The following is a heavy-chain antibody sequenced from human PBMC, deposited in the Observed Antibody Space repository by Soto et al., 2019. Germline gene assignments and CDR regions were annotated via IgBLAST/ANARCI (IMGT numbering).Heavy chain of an antibody. J-gene: IGHJ4*02. Sequence: QLQLQESGPGLVKTSETLSLSCSVSGGSITATGYYWTWIRQPPGKGLEWIGRTFHSGCTVYRVSLSGRVTISADTSNNLFTLNLSSGPAADTAVYYCATTLVFGHPLWDWGQGLLVTVSS. CDR3: ATTLVFGHPLWD. CDR2: TFHSGCT. D-gene: IGHD2-21*01. CDR1: GGSITATGYY. V-gene: IGHV4-39*01.